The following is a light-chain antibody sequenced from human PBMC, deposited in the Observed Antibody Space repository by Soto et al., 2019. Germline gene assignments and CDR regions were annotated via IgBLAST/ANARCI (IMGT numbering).Light chain of an antibody. J-gene: IGLJ3*02. CDR1: SSNIGAGYD. V-gene: IGLV1-40*01. Sequence: QSVLTQTPSVSGAPGQTVTISCTGSSSNIGAGYDVHWYQQVPGTAPKLLIYVTSNRPSGVPERFSGSKSGTSASLAITGLQAEDEADYYCQSYDSSLRGVGWVFGGGTKLTVL. CDR3: QSYDSSLRGVGWV. CDR2: VTS.